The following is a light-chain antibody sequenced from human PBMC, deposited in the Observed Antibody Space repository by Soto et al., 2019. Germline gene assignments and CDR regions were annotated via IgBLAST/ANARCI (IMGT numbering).Light chain of an antibody. CDR1: QGISSW. V-gene: IGKV1-12*01. Sequence: DIQMTQSPSSVSASVGDRVTITCRASQGISSWLAWYQQKPGKAPKLLIYAASRLQSGVPSRFSGSGSGTDFALTISRLEPEDFALYYCQQYGDSPFTFGPGTRVD. CDR3: QQYGDSPFT. J-gene: IGKJ3*01. CDR2: AAS.